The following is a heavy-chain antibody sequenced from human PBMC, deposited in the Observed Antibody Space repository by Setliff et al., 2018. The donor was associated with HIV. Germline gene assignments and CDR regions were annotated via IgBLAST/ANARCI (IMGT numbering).Heavy chain of an antibody. CDR2: IYTSGST. V-gene: IGHV4-4*09. Sequence: SETLSLTCTVSGGSISSFYWSWIRQPPGKGLEWIGYIYTSGSTNYNPSLKSRVAISVDTSKNQFSLKLSSVTAADTAVYYCTRDRCSSTSCSYYYYYGMDVWGQGTTVTVSS. CDR3: TRDRCSSTSCSYYYYYGMDV. CDR1: GGSISSFY. J-gene: IGHJ6*02. D-gene: IGHD2-2*01.